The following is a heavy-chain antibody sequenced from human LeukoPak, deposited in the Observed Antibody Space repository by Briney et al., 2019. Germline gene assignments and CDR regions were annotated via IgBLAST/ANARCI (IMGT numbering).Heavy chain of an antibody. CDR2: ISTGSSTI. D-gene: IGHD5-18*01. Sequence: GGSLRLSCAASGFTFSTYSMNWVRQAPWKGLEWVSFISTGSSTIYYADSVKGRFTISRDNAKNSLYLQMNSLRDEDTAVYYCARVAERQLWLRSAFDYWGQGTLVTVSS. CDR3: ARVAERQLWLRSAFDY. CDR1: GFTFSTYS. J-gene: IGHJ4*02. V-gene: IGHV3-48*02.